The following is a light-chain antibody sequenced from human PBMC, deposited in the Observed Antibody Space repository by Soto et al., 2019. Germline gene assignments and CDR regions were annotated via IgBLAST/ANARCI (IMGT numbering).Light chain of an antibody. V-gene: IGKV3-20*01. J-gene: IGKJ1*01. CDR2: GAS. CDR3: QQYAASPRT. CDR1: QSVNDNY. Sequence: EIVLTQSPGTLSLSPRERATLSCRASQSVNDNYLAWYQHKPGQAPRLLICGASSRAPGIPDRFSGSGSGTDFTLTISRLEPEDFAIYYCQQYAASPRTFGQGTQVEVK.